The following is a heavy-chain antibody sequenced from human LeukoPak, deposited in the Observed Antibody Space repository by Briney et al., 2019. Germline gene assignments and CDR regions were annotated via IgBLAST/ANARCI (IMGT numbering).Heavy chain of an antibody. V-gene: IGHV1-8*01. D-gene: IGHD6-6*01. CDR3: ARGSTIAARRAPLLDYYYYGMDV. J-gene: IGHJ6*02. CDR2: MNPNSGNT. Sequence: GASVKVSCKASGYTFTSYDINWVRQATGQGLEWMGWMNPNSGNTGYAQKFQGRVTMTRNTSISTAYMELSSLRSEDTAVYYCARGSTIAARRAPLLDYYYYGMDVWGRGTTVTVSS. CDR1: GYTFTSYD.